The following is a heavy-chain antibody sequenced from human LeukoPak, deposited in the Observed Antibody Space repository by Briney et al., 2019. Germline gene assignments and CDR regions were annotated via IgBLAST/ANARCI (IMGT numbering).Heavy chain of an antibody. CDR3: AKGSSSWYPFDY. D-gene: IGHD6-13*01. J-gene: IGHJ4*02. CDR2: ISGTGDST. Sequence: PGGSLRLSCAASGFTFSTYGMHWVRQAPGKGLEWVSAISGTGDSTSYADAVKGRFTISRDNSKNTLYLHMSALRAEDTAIYFCAKGSSSWYPFDYWGQGTLVSVSS. CDR1: GFTFSTYG. V-gene: IGHV3-23*01.